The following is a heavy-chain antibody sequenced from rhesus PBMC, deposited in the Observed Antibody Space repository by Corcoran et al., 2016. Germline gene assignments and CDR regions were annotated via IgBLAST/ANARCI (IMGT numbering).Heavy chain of an antibody. D-gene: IGHD2-39*01. CDR1: GGSISRDYYY. CDR2: ITYGGST. V-gene: IGHV4-122*02. J-gene: IGHJ4*01. CDR3: ARGVAADY. Sequence: QVQLQESGPGLVKPSETLPLTCAVSGGSISRDYYYWNWFRQPPGEGLEWIGYITYGGSTSNNPSLESRVTISRDTSKNQFSLNLTSVTAADTAVYYCARGVAADYWGQGVLVTVSS.